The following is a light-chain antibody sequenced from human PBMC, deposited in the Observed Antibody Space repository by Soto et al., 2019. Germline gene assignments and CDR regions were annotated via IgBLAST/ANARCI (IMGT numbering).Light chain of an antibody. CDR3: QQYNNWPQT. Sequence: EIVMTQSPATLSVSPGERATLSCWASQSVSSTLAWYQQKPGQAPRLLIYGAFTRATGIPARFSGSGSGTEFTLIISSLQSEDFAVYYCQQYNNWPQTFGQGTKVDIK. V-gene: IGKV3-15*01. CDR1: QSVSST. J-gene: IGKJ1*01. CDR2: GAF.